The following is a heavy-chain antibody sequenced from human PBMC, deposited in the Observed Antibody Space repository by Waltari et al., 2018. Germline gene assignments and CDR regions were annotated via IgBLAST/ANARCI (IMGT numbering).Heavy chain of an antibody. D-gene: IGHD3-9*01. V-gene: IGHV3-48*01. CDR3: AREIRGTGYFPDAFDS. CDR1: EFTFSTYS. CDR2: ISNSGTTI. Sequence: EVQLVESGGGSVQPGGSLRLSCAASEFTFSTYSMNWVRQAPGQGLEWVAYISNSGTTIYYADSVKGRFTSSRDNDQNSLYLQMNSLRAEDTAVYYCAREIRGTGYFPDAFDSWGRGTMVTVSS. J-gene: IGHJ3*02.